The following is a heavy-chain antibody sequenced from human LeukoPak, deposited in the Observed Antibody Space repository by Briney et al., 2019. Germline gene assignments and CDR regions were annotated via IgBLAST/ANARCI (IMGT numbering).Heavy chain of an antibody. J-gene: IGHJ4*02. Sequence: NPSGTLSLTCTISGGSISSSSEYCGWIRQPPGKGLEWIGNIYYSGTTYYNPSFKSRVTISVDTSKSQFSLKLSSVTAADTAVYYCARPYGGNPGYFDYWGQGTLVTVSS. CDR1: GGSISSSSEY. CDR2: IYYSGTT. V-gene: IGHV4-39*01. CDR3: ARPYGGNPGYFDY. D-gene: IGHD4-23*01.